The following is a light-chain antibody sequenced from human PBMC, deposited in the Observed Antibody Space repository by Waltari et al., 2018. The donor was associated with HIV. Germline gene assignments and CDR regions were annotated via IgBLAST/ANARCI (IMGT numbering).Light chain of an antibody. Sequence: QSVLTQPPSASGTPGQRVTISCSGRRSNIGSNPVSWYQQLPGTAPKLLISDNNQRPSGVPDRFSGSKSGTSASLAISGLQSEDEGDYYCAAWDDSLDGLFGGGTKLTF. CDR2: DNN. J-gene: IGLJ2*01. V-gene: IGLV1-44*01. CDR1: RSNIGSNP. CDR3: AAWDDSLDGL.